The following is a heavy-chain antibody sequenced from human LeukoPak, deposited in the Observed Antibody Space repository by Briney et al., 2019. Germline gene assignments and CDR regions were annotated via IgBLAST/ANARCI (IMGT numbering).Heavy chain of an antibody. J-gene: IGHJ6*02. CDR1: GGSISSYY. D-gene: IGHD2-2*01. CDR3: ARGLGYCSSTSCPRGVYYYGMDV. CDR2: IYYSGST. Sequence: PSETLSLTCTVSGGSISSYYWSWIRQPPGKGLEWIGYIYYSGSTNYNPSLKSRVTISVDTSKNQFSLKLSSVTAADTAVYYCARGLGYCSSTSCPRGVYYYGMDVWAQGTTVPVSS. V-gene: IGHV4-59*01.